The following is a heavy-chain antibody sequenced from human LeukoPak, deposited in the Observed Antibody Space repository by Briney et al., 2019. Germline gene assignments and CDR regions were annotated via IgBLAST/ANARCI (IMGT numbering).Heavy chain of an antibody. CDR3: ARDRIYYGSGILYYFDY. J-gene: IGHJ4*02. CDR1: GYTFTGYY. CDR2: INPNSGGT. V-gene: IGHV1-2*02. D-gene: IGHD3-10*01. Sequence: ASVKVSCKASGYTFTGYYMHWVRQAPGQGLEWMGWINPNSGGTNYAQKFQGRVTMTRDTSISTAYMELSRLRSDDTAVYYCARDRIYYGSGILYYFDYWGQGTLVTVSS.